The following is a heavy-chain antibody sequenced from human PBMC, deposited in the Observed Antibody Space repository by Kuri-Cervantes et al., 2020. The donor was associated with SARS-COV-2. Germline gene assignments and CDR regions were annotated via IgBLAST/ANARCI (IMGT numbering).Heavy chain of an antibody. CDR2: IYTSGST. CDR1: GGSISSYY. J-gene: IGHJ6*02. Sequence: SETLSLTCTVSGGSISSYYWSWIRQPAGKGLEWIGRIYTSGSTNYNPSLKSRVTISVDTSKNQFSLKLSSVTAADTAVYYYARVKYYDFWSGYHTRYYYGMDVWGQGTTVTVSS. CDR3: ARVKYYDFWSGYHTRYYYGMDV. D-gene: IGHD3-3*01. V-gene: IGHV4-4*07.